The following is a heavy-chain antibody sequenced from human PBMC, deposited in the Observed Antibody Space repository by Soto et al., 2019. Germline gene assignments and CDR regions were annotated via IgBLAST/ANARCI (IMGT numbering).Heavy chain of an antibody. CDR1: GGSISSSSYY. V-gene: IGHV4-39*01. D-gene: IGHD2-2*01. CDR3: ARTHLDCSSTSCRYGGLDY. Sequence: SETLSLTCTVSGGSISSSSYYWGWIRQPPGKGLEWIGSIYYSGSTYYNPSLKSRVTISVDTSKNQFSLKLSSVTAAATAVYYCARTHLDCSSTSCRYGGLDYWGQGTRFT. CDR2: IYYSGST. J-gene: IGHJ4*02.